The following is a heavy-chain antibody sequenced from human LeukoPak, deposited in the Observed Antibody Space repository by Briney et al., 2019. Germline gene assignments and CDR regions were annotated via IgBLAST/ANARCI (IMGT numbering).Heavy chain of an antibody. CDR1: XGSFSXYY. Sequence: PXXTLSLTCAXXXGSFSXYYWSWIRQPPGKGLEWIGEINHSGSTNYNPSLKSRVTISVDTSKNQFSLKLSSVTAADTAVYYCARPAQKYSSGWYGYWGQGTLVTVSS. CDR3: ARPAQKYSSGWYGY. CDR2: INHSGST. V-gene: IGHV4-34*01. J-gene: IGHJ4*02. D-gene: IGHD6-19*01.